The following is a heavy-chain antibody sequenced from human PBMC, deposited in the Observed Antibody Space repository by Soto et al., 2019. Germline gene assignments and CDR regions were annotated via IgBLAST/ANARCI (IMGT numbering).Heavy chain of an antibody. CDR3: AATYDILTGYSWGFDY. J-gene: IGHJ4*02. CDR2: IVVGSGNT. D-gene: IGHD3-9*01. CDR1: GFTFTSSA. V-gene: IGHV1-58*01. Sequence: QMQLVQSGPEVKKPGTSVKVSCKASGFTFTSSAVQWVRQARGQRLEWIGWIVVGSGNTNYAQKFQERVTITRDMSTSTAYMELSSLRSEDTAVYYCAATYDILTGYSWGFDYWGQGTLVTVSS.